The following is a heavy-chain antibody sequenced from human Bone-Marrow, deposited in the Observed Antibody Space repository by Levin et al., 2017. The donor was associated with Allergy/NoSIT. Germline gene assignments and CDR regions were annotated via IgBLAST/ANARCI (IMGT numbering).Heavy chain of an antibody. Sequence: SETLSLTCNLSGGSIRTGGYHWSWVRQHPGKGLEWIGYIYYSGSTYYNPSLKSRLTISIDRSKKQFSLKLNSVTAADTAVYYCAGGVGTTHFQHWGQGTLVTVSS. V-gene: IGHV4-31*03. D-gene: IGHD3-16*01. J-gene: IGHJ1*01. CDR2: IYYSGST. CDR1: GGSIRTGGYH. CDR3: AGGVGTTHFQH.